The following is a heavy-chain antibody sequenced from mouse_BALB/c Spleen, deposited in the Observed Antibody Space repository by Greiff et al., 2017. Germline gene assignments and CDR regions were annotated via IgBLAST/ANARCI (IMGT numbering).Heavy chain of an antibody. CDR3: ASGYGRN. Sequence: QVQLKQPGAELVRPGASVKLSCKASGYTFTSYWINWVKQRPGQGLEWIGNIYPSDSYTNYNQKFKDKATLTVDKSSSTAYMQLSSPTSEDSAVYYCASGYGRNWGQGTLVTVSA. CDR2: IYPSDSYT. J-gene: IGHJ3*01. D-gene: IGHD2-14*01. CDR1: GYTFTSYW. V-gene: IGHV1-69*02.